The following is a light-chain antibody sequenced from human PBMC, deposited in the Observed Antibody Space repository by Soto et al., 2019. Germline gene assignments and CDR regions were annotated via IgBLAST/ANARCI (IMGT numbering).Light chain of an antibody. Sequence: EILFTQSRCTPSLSPRQRPTLSCRARQSVSNNYLAWYQQKPGQAPRLLLYGASTRAPGIPLRFSGSGCGIEFTLTISSLQSQDFALYYCQHYNNWPRPITFGQGTRLEIK. CDR2: GAS. CDR3: QHYNNWPRPIT. CDR1: QSVSNN. J-gene: IGKJ5*01. V-gene: IGKV3-15*01.